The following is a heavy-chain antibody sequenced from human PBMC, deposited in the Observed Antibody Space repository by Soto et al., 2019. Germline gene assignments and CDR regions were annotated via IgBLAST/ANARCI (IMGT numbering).Heavy chain of an antibody. J-gene: IGHJ4*02. CDR1: GGSVNRADYY. Sequence: PSETLSLTCTFSGGSVNRADYYWSWIRQPPGKGLEWIGYIFYSGSTYSNPSLKSRVSISVDTSKNQFSLKLSSVTAADTAVYYCATNGAVTTPFDSWGQGTLVTVSS. CDR2: IFYSGST. V-gene: IGHV4-30-4*01. CDR3: ATNGAVTTPFDS. D-gene: IGHD4-17*01.